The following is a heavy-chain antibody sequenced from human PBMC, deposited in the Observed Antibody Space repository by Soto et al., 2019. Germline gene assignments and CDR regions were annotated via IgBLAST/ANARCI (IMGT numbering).Heavy chain of an antibody. D-gene: IGHD3-22*01. CDR3: ARGGGGSYYYYSSGPMDP. CDR1: GYTFTSYD. J-gene: IGHJ5*02. CDR2: MNPNSGNT. V-gene: IGHV1-8*01. Sequence: QVQLVQSGAEVKKPWASVKVSCKASGYTFTSYDINWVRQATGQWLELMGWMNPNSGNTGYAQKFKGRVTMTRNTSINTAYTELSSLVSEDTSVYYWARGGGGSYYYYSSGPMDPCGQGTVVTVSS.